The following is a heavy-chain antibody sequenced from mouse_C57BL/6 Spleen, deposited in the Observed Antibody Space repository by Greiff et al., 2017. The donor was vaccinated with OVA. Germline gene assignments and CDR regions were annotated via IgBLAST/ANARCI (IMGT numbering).Heavy chain of an antibody. CDR3: ASGYPGSGGYFDY. CDR2: IDPSDSYT. V-gene: IGHV1-50*01. D-gene: IGHD1-1*01. Sequence: VQLQQPGAELVKPGASVKLSCKASGYTFTSYWMQWVKQRPGQGLEWIGEIDPSDSYTNYNQKFKGKATLTVDTSSSTAYLQLSSLTSEDSAVDDCASGYPGSGGYFDYWGQGTTLTVSS. J-gene: IGHJ2*01. CDR1: GYTFTSYW.